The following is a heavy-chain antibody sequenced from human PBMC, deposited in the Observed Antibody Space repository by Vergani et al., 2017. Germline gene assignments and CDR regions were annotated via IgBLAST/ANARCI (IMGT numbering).Heavy chain of an antibody. V-gene: IGHV3-21*01. D-gene: IGHD3-10*01. CDR1: GFTFSACP. CDR2: ISSSSSYI. J-gene: IGHJ6*02. CDR3: ARDRYYLCSGSYPYFYYYGLDV. Sequence: EVQLLQSGGGVIQPGGSVRLSCAASGFTFSACPMTWVRQAPGKGLEWVSSISSSSSYIHYSDSLKGRFTISRDNAKSSLYLKMNSLRAEDTGVYYCARDRYYLCSGSYPYFYYYGLDVWGQGTAVTVS.